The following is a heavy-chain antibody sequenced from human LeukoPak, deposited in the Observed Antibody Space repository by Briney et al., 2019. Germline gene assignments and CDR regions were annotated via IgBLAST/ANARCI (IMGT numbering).Heavy chain of an antibody. V-gene: IGHV3-30*18. CDR2: ISYDGSNK. CDR3: AKGKYASPYVMDV. CDR1: GFTFSSYA. D-gene: IGHD2-8*01. J-gene: IGHJ6*02. Sequence: GGSLRLSCEASGFTFSSYAMHWVRQAPGKGLEWVAGISYDGSNKYYADSVKGRFTISRDNSKNTLYLQMNSLRAEDTAVYYCAKGKYASPYVMDVWGQGTTVTVSS.